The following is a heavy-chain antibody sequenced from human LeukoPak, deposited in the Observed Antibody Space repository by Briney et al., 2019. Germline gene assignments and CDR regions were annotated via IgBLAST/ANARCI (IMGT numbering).Heavy chain of an antibody. Sequence: GGSLRLSCAASGFTFSSNWMDWARQAPGKGLEWVANINQDGSETYYVDSVKGRFTISRDNAKNSLYLQMNNLRAEDTGVYYCAREEWSLSYWGQGTLVTVSS. CDR2: INQDGSET. V-gene: IGHV3-7*01. J-gene: IGHJ4*02. CDR3: AREEWSLSY. D-gene: IGHD3-3*01. CDR1: GFTFSSNW.